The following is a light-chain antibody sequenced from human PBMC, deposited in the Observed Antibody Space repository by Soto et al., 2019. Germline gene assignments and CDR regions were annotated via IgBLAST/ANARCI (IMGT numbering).Light chain of an antibody. Sequence: EIVLTQSPGTLSLSPGERATLSCRASQSVTNNYVAWYQQKPGQAPRLLIHEASSRATGIPDRFSGSGSGTDFTLTISRLVPEDFAVYFCQQCATSPLTFGQGTRVDIK. CDR3: QQCATSPLT. CDR1: QSVTNNY. CDR2: EAS. J-gene: IGKJ1*01. V-gene: IGKV3-20*01.